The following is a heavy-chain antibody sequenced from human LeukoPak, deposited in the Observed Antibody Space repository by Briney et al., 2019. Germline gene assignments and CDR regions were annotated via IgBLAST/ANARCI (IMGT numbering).Heavy chain of an antibody. CDR2: INHSGST. CDR1: GGSSSGYY. CDR3: ARVRGGYYGGAFDI. J-gene: IGHJ3*02. D-gene: IGHD3-22*01. V-gene: IGHV4-34*01. Sequence: SETLSLTCAVYGGSSSGYYWSWIRQPPGKGLEWIGEINHSGSTNYNPSLTSRVTISVDTSKNQFSLKLSSVTAADTAVYYCARVRGGYYGGAFDIWGQGTMVTVSS.